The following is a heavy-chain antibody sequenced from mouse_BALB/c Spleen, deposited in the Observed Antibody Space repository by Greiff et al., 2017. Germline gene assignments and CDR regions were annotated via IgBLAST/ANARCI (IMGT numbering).Heavy chain of an antibody. D-gene: IGHD1-1*01. Sequence: QVQLQQSGAELARPGASVKMSCKASGYTFTSYTMHWVKQRPGQGLEWIGYINPSSGYTNYNQKFKDKATLTADKSSSTAYMQLSSLTSEDSAVYYCAREYYGSSYSWYFDVWGAGTTVTVSS. CDR2: INPSSGYT. CDR1: GYTFTSYT. J-gene: IGHJ1*01. CDR3: AREYYGSSYSWYFDV. V-gene: IGHV1-4*01.